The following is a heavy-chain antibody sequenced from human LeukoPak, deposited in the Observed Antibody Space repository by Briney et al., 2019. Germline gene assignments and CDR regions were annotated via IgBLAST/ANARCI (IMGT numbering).Heavy chain of an antibody. CDR2: NRVYNGNT. Sequence: ASVKVSCKASGYIFNDYGISWVRQAPGQGLEWMGWNRVYNGNTNYAQKFQDRVTMTTDISTGTAYMELSSLRSDDAAVYYCARDLGTFGGVIVSGYWGQGTLVTVSS. J-gene: IGHJ4*02. D-gene: IGHD3-16*02. CDR1: GYIFNDYG. CDR3: ARDLGTFGGVIVSGY. V-gene: IGHV1-18*01.